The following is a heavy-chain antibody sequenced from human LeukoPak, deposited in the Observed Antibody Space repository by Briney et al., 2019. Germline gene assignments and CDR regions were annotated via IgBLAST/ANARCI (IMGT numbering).Heavy chain of an antibody. V-gene: IGHV3-23*01. Sequence: GPSLRLSYAPSGFTFSSYSTSSVRHAPGKGLEWVSVITGSAGSTYYADSVNGRFTISRDSSNNTLYLQMNSLRAEDTAVYYCAKDASDCSSSLRWGQGTLVTVSS. J-gene: IGHJ4*02. CDR2: ITGSAGST. D-gene: IGHD6-13*01. CDR1: GFTFSSYS. CDR3: AKDASDCSSSLR.